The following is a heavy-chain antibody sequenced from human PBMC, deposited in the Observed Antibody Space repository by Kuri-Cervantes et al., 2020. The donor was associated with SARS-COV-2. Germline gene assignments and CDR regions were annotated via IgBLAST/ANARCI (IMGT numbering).Heavy chain of an antibody. J-gene: IGHJ6*03. CDR1: GGSISSSSYC. Sequence: GSLRLSCTVSGGSISSSSYCWGWIRQPPGKGLEWIGSIYYSGSTYYNPSLKSRVTISVDTSKNQFSLKLSSVTAADTAVYYCAREGLVTAYYYYMDVWGKGTTVTVSS. CDR3: AREGLVTAYYYYMDV. CDR2: IYYSGST. D-gene: IGHD5-18*01. V-gene: IGHV4-39*02.